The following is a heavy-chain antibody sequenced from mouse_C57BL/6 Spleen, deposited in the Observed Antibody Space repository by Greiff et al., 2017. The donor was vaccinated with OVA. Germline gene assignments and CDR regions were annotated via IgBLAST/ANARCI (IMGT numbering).Heavy chain of an antibody. V-gene: IGHV5-16*01. J-gene: IGHJ2*01. CDR2: INYDGSST. CDR1: GFTFSDYY. Sequence: EVQRVESEGGLVQPGSSMKLSCTASGFTFSDYYMAWVRQVPEKGLEWVANINYDGSSTYYLDSLKSRFIISRDNAKNILYLQMSSLKSEDTATYYCARDRGDYGNYFDYWGQGTTLTVSS. D-gene: IGHD2-1*01. CDR3: ARDRGDYGNYFDY.